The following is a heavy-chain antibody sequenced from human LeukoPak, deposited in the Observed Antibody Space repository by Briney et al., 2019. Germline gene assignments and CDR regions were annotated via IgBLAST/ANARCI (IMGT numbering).Heavy chain of an antibody. CDR1: GYTFTGYY. CDR3: ARSFEYSSPSGGDY. Sequence: GASVKVSCEASGYTFTGYYMHWVRQAPGQGLEWMGWINPNSGGTNYAQKLQGRVTMTRDTSISTAYMELSRLRSDDTAVYYCARSFEYSSPSGGDYWGQGTLVTVSS. D-gene: IGHD6-6*01. J-gene: IGHJ4*02. V-gene: IGHV1-2*02. CDR2: INPNSGGT.